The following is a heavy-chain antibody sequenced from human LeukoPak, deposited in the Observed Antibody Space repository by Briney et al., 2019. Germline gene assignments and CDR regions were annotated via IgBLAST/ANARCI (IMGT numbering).Heavy chain of an antibody. J-gene: IGHJ4*02. CDR2: IYYSWST. Sequence: SETLSLTCTVSGGSISSTNYHWGWIRQPPGKGLEWIVSIYYSWSTYYNPSLKSRATISVDTYKQQFSLKLSSVTAADTAVYYCARTLVGTTDYFDYWGQGTLVTVSS. CDR3: ARTLVGTTDYFDY. V-gene: IGHV4-39*01. CDR1: GGSISSTNYH. D-gene: IGHD1-26*01.